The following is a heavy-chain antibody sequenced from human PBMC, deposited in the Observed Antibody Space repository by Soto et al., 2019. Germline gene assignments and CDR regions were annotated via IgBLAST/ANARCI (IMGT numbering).Heavy chain of an antibody. Sequence: PGGSPRLSCAASGFTFSSYSMNWVRQAPGKGLEWVSYISSSSSTIYYADSVKGRFTISRDNAKNTLYLQMNSLRAEDTAVYYCARDLGYNYGHPFDYWGQGTLVTVSS. CDR3: ARDLGYNYGHPFDY. V-gene: IGHV3-48*01. CDR1: GFTFSSYS. J-gene: IGHJ4*02. CDR2: ISSSSSTI. D-gene: IGHD5-18*01.